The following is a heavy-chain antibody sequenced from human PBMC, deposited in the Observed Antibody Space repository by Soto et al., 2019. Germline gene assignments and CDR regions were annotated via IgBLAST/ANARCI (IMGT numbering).Heavy chain of an antibody. CDR2: FGGDENYT. CDR3: GKGKELGVVRYGLDA. Sequence: LRLSCGASGFSVKRYWIHWVRQAPWKGLVWLSRFGGDENYTDYADSVRGRFTISRDIAKNTIYLQMNSLRAEDTAVYYCGKGKELGVVRYGLDAWGQGTTVTVSS. J-gene: IGHJ6*02. V-gene: IGHV3-74*01. CDR1: GFSVKRYW. D-gene: IGHD3-3*01.